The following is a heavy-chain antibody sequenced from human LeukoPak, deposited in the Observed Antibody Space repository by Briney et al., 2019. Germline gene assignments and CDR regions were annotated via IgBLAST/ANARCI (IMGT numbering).Heavy chain of an antibody. V-gene: IGHV3-74*01. D-gene: IGHD6-19*01. CDR1: GFTFDDYG. CDR2: INSDGSTT. J-gene: IGHJ4*02. CDR3: ARGSSGSANRIDY. Sequence: PGGSLRLSCAASGFTFDDYGRSWVRQAPGKGLLWVSRINSDGSTTSYADSVKGRFSISRDNAKNTLYLQMNSLRAEDTAVYYCARGSSGSANRIDYWGQGTLVTVSS.